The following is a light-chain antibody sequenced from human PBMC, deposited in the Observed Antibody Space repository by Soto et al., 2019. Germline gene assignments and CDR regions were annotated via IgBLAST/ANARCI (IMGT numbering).Light chain of an antibody. V-gene: IGLV1-44*01. CDR2: ANN. CDR3: ASWDDSLSVV. CDR1: RSNIGSNA. Sequence: SVLTQPPSASGTPGQRVTISCSGSRSNIGSNAVNWYQQLPGTAPKLLIYANNERPSGVPDRFSGSKSGTSASLAISGLQSEDEAHYYCASWDDSLSVVFGGGTKLTVL. J-gene: IGLJ3*02.